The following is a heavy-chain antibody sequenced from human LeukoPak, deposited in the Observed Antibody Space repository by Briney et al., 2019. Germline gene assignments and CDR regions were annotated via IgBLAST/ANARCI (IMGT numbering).Heavy chain of an antibody. Sequence: ASVKVSCKASGYTFTGYYMHWVRQAPGQGLEWMGRINPNSGGTNYAQKFQGRVTMTRDMSISTAYMELSRLRSDDTAVYYCARGSRYYYGSGSYLWGQGTLVTVSS. J-gene: IGHJ4*02. V-gene: IGHV1-2*06. D-gene: IGHD3-10*01. CDR1: GYTFTGYY. CDR2: INPNSGGT. CDR3: ARGSRYYYGSGSYL.